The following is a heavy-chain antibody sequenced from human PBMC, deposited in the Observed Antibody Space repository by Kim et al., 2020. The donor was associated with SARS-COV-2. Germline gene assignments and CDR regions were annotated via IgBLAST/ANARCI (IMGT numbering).Heavy chain of an antibody. CDR2: IYSGGST. CDR3: ARGSLDDFWSGYSLGD. CDR1: GFTVSSNY. Sequence: GGSLRLSCAASGFTVSSNYMSWVRQAPGKGLEWVSVIYSGGSTYYADSVKGRFTISRDNSKNTLYLQMNSLRAEDTAVYYCARGSLDDFWSGYSLGDWGQGTLVTVSS. V-gene: IGHV3-66*01. J-gene: IGHJ4*02. D-gene: IGHD3-3*01.